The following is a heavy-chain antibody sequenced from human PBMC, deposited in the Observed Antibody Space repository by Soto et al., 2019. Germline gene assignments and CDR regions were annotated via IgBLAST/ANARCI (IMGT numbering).Heavy chain of an antibody. CDR3: ARGAIFGVVMDV. V-gene: IGHV4-30-2*01. CDR1: GGSISSGGYS. J-gene: IGHJ6*02. D-gene: IGHD3-3*01. CDR2: IYHSGST. Sequence: SETLSLTCAVSGGSISSGGYSWSWIRQPPGKGLEWIGYIYHSGSTYYNPSLKSRVTISVDRSKNQFSLKLSSVTAADTAVYYCARGAIFGVVMDVWGQGTTVTVSS.